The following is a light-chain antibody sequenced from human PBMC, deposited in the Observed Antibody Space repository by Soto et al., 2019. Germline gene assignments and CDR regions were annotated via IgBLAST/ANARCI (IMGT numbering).Light chain of an antibody. CDR3: QQANSFPIT. CDR1: QGISSY. J-gene: IGKJ5*01. Sequence: IQLTQSPSSLSASVGDRVTITCRASQGISSYLAWYQKKPGKAPNLLIYAASTLQSGVPSRFSGSGSGTDFTLTISSLQPEDFATYYCQQANSFPITFGQGTRLEIK. V-gene: IGKV1-9*01. CDR2: AAS.